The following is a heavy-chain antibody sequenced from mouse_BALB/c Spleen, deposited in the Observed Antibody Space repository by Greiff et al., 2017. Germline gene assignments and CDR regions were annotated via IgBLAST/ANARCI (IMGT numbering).Heavy chain of an antibody. Sequence: VQVVESGPGLVAPSQSLSITCTVSGFSLTSYGVHWVRQPPGKGLEWLGVIWAGGSTNYNSALMSRLSISKDNSKSQVFLKMNSLQTDDTAMYYCARGDYGNYRSWFAYWGQGTLVTVSA. V-gene: IGHV2-9*02. CDR3: ARGDYGNYRSWFAY. J-gene: IGHJ3*01. CDR1: GFSLTSYG. D-gene: IGHD2-1*01. CDR2: IWAGGST.